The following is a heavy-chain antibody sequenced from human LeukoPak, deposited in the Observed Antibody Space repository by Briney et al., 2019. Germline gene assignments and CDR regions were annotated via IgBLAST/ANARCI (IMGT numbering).Heavy chain of an antibody. CDR3: AKDPPGIAAAGSWFDP. J-gene: IGHJ5*02. V-gene: IGHV3-23*01. Sequence: GGSLRLSCAASGFSVSSNYMTWVRQAPGKGLEWVSVISGSGGSTYYADSVKGRFTISRDNSKNTLYLQMNSLRAEDTAVYYCAKDPPGIAAAGSWFDPWGQGTLVTVSS. D-gene: IGHD6-13*01. CDR1: GFSVSSNY. CDR2: ISGSGGST.